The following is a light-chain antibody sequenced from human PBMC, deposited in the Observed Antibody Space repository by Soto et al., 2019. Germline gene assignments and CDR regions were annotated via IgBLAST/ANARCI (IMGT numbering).Light chain of an antibody. CDR2: EVS. CDR1: SSDVGGYNY. J-gene: IGLJ2*01. Sequence: QSVLTQPPSASGSPGQSVTISCTGTSSDVGGYNYVPWYQQHPGKAPKLMISEVSKRPSGVPDRFSGSKSGNTASLTVSGLQAEDEADYYCSSFAGNNNLVFGGGTQLTVL. CDR3: SSFAGNNNLV. V-gene: IGLV2-8*01.